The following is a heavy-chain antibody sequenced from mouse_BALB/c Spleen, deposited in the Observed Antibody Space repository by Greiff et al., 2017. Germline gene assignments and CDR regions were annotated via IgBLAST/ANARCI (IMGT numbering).Heavy chain of an antibody. V-gene: IGHV5-17*02. J-gene: IGHJ3*01. CDR3: ARGGQGFAY. CDR1: GFTFSSFG. CDR2: ISSGSSTI. D-gene: IGHD3-3*01. Sequence: EVQRVESGGGLVQPGGSRKLSCAASGFTFSSFGMHWVRQAPEKGLEWVAYISSGSSTIYYADTVKGRFTISRDNPKNTLFLQMTSLRSEDTAMYYCARGGQGFAYWGQGTLVTVSA.